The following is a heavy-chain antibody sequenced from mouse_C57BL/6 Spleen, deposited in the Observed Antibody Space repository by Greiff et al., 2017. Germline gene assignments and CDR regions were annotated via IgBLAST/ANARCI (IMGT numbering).Heavy chain of an antibody. CDR3: ARWGYDYDRFAY. CDR1: GYAFSSSW. V-gene: IGHV1-82*01. D-gene: IGHD2-4*01. Sequence: VQLQQSGPELVKPGASVKISCKASGYAFSSSWMNWVKQRPGKGLEWIGRIYPGDGDTNYNGKFKGKATLTADKSSSTAYMQLSSLTSEDSAVYFCARWGYDYDRFAYWGQGTLVTVSA. J-gene: IGHJ3*01. CDR2: IYPGDGDT.